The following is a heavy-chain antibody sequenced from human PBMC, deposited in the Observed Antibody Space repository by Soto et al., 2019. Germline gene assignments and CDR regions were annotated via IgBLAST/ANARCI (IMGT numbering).Heavy chain of an antibody. J-gene: IGHJ5*02. CDR1: GYTFTSYG. Sequence: GASVKVSCKASGYTFTSYGISCVRQAPVQWLEWMGWISAYNGNTNYAQKLQGRVTMTTDTSTSTAYMELRSLRSDDTAVYYCARVRRDKNWFDPWGQGTLVTVSS. CDR3: ARVRRDKNWFDP. V-gene: IGHV1-18*01. CDR2: ISAYNGNT.